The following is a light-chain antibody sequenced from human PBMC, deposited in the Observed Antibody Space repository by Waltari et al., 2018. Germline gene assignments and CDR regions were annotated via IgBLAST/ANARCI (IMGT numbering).Light chain of an antibody. J-gene: IGKJ1*01. CDR1: QSVNIY. Sequence: IVLTQSPGTLSLSPGETATLSCRASQSVNIYLAWYQQKPGQAPRLLVCEPSPRTAGIPDRFSGSGSGTDFSLTISRLEPEDFAVYYCQHYLRLPATFGQGTTVEI. CDR3: QHYLRLPAT. V-gene: IGKV3-20*01. CDR2: EPS.